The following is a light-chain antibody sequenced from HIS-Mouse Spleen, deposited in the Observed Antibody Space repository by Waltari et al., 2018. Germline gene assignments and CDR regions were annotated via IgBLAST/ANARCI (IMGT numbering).Light chain of an antibody. CDR1: SSNLGSNY. CDR3: SSYAGSNSLV. J-gene: IGLJ2*01. V-gene: IGLV1-47*01. CDR2: RNK. Sequence: QSVLTQPPSASGTPGQRVTISCSGSSSNLGSNYVYWYQQLPGTAPKLLTYRNKQRPSGVPGRSAGSSSGNTASLTVSGLQAEDEADYYCSSYAGSNSLVVGGGTKLTVL.